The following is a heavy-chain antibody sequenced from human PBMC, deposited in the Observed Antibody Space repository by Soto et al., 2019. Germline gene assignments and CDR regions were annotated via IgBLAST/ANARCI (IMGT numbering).Heavy chain of an antibody. CDR3: ARDRTYCSSTSCFNWFDP. CDR1: GGSISSYY. J-gene: IGHJ5*02. D-gene: IGHD2-2*01. V-gene: IGHV4-59*01. Sequence: QVQLQESGPGLVKPSETLSLTCTVSGGSISSYYWSWIRQPPGKGLEWIGYIYYSGSTNYNPSLKSRVTISVDTSKNQFSLKLSSVTAADTAVYYCARDRTYCSSTSCFNWFDPWGQGTLVTVSS. CDR2: IYYSGST.